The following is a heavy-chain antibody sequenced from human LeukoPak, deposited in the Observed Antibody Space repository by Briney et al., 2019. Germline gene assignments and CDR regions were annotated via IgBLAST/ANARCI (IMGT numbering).Heavy chain of an antibody. J-gene: IGHJ4*02. CDR2: IIPIIGTA. V-gene: IGHV1-69*13. CDR3: ARDHIAVAGLFDY. CDR1: GGTFSSYA. Sequence: SVKVSCKASGGTFSSYAISWVRQAPGQGLEWMGGIIPIIGTANYAQKFQGRVTITADESTSTAYMELSSLRSEDTAVYYCARDHIAVAGLFDYWGQGTLVTVSS. D-gene: IGHD6-19*01.